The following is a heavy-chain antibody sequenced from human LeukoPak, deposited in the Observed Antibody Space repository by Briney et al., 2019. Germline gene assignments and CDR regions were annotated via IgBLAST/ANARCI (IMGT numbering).Heavy chain of an antibody. CDR3: AKTRMGKDSSGYYYPNAFDY. J-gene: IGHJ4*02. CDR2: SSGGST. D-gene: IGHD3-22*01. V-gene: IGHV3-23*01. CDR1: GFTFSSYA. Sequence: GGSLRLSCAASGFTFSSYAMSWVRQAPGKGLEWVSASSGGSTYYADSVKGRFTISRDNSKNTLYLQMNSLRAEDTAVYYCAKTRMGKDSSGYYYPNAFDYWGQGTLVTVSS.